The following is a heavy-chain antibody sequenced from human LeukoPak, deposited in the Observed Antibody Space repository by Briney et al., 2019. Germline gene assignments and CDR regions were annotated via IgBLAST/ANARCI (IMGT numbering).Heavy chain of an antibody. V-gene: IGHV3-21*01. CDR3: ARPLDEDSSNSEDYYNGMDV. J-gene: IGHJ6*02. CDR1: GFTFSSYS. Sequence: GSLRLSCAASGFTFSSYSMNWVRQAPGKGLEWVSSISSSGNYKHYADSVKGRFTISRDNAKNSLYLQMNSLRAEDTAVYYCARPLDEDSSNSEDYYNGMDVWGQGTTVTVSS. CDR2: ISSSGNYK. D-gene: IGHD6-13*01.